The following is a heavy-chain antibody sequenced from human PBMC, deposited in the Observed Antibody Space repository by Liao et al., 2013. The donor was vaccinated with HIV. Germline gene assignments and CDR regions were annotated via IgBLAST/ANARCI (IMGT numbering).Heavy chain of an antibody. CDR1: GGSISSSSYY. V-gene: IGHV4-39*07. D-gene: IGHD3-10*02. CDR3: ARDWGVRGVQGY. Sequence: QVQLQQWGAGLLKPSETLSLTCAVSGGSISSSSYYWGWIRQPPGKGLEWIGSIYYSGSTYYNPSLKSRVTISVDTSKNQFSLKLSSVTAADTAVYYCARDWGVRGVQGYWGQGTLVTVSS. J-gene: IGHJ4*02. CDR2: IYYSGST.